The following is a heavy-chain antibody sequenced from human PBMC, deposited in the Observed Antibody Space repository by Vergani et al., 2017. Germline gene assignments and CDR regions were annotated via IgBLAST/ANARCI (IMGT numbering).Heavy chain of an antibody. CDR1: GYTFTSYY. Sequence: QVQLVQSGAEVKKPGASVKVSCKASGYTFTSYYMHWVRQAPGQGLEWMGIIYPSGGSTSYAQKFQGRVTMTRDTSTSTGYMELSSLRSEDTAVYYCARDRLLDYGSGSLGYYYGMDVWGQGTTVTVSS. D-gene: IGHD3-10*01. V-gene: IGHV1-46*01. CDR2: IYPSGGST. J-gene: IGHJ6*02. CDR3: ARDRLLDYGSGSLGYYYGMDV.